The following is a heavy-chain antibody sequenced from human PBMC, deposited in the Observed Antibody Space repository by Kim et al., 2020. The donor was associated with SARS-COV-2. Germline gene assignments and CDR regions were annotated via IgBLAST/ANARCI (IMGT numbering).Heavy chain of an antibody. D-gene: IGHD1-20*01. J-gene: IGHJ6*02. CDR3: ASLITGNYYYGMDV. CDR2: INHSGST. CDR1: GGSFSGYY. V-gene: IGHV4-34*01. Sequence: SETLSLTCAVYGGSFSGYYWSWIRQPPGKGLEWIGEINHSGSTNYNPSLKSRVTISVDTSKNQFSLKLSSVTAADTAVYYCASLITGNYYYGMDVWGQGT.